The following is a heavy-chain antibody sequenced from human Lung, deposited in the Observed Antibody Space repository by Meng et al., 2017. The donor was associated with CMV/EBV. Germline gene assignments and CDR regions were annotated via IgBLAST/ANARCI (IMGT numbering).Heavy chain of an antibody. CDR1: GFSLSTSGMC. Sequence: SGPTLVXPTQTLTLTCTFSGFSLSTSGMCVSWVCQPPGKALEWLALIDWDDDKYYSTSLKTRLTISKDTSKNQVVLTMTNMDPVDTATYYCARIPQAGSSWYPPYYYYYGMDVWGQGXTVTVSS. CDR3: ARIPQAGSSWYPPYYYYYGMDV. V-gene: IGHV2-70*20. J-gene: IGHJ6*02. CDR2: IDWDDDK. D-gene: IGHD6-13*01.